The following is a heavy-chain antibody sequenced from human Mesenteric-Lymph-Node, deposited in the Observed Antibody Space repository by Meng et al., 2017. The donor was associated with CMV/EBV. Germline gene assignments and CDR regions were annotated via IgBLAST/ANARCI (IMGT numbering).Heavy chain of an antibody. CDR3: AKDGSANYYASGRFDY. CDR2: ISWNSGRI. J-gene: IGHJ4*02. D-gene: IGHD3-10*01. V-gene: IGHV3-9*01. Sequence: GGSLRLSCAASGFTFDAYAMHWVRQAPGKGLEWVSGISWNSGRIGYEDSVKGRFTISRDNAKNSLYLQMNSLRPEDTALYYCAKDGSANYYASGRFDYWGQGMLVTVSS. CDR1: GFTFDAYA.